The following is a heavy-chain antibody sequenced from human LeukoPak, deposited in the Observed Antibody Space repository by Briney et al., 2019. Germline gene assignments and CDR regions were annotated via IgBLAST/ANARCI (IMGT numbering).Heavy chain of an antibody. V-gene: IGHV3-21*01. J-gene: IGHJ4*02. D-gene: IGHD6-19*01. CDR3: ARDHSSGWPDY. CDR1: GFTFSSYS. Sequence: GGSLRLSCAASGFTFSSYSMNWVRQAPGKGLEWVSSISSSSSYIYYADSVKGRFTISRDNAKNSLYLQVNSLRAEDTAVYYCARDHSSGWPDYWGQGTLVTVSS. CDR2: ISSSSSYI.